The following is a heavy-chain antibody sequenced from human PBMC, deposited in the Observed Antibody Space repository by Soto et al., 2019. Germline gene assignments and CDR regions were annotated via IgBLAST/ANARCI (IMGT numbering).Heavy chain of an antibody. CDR2: TRNKANSYTT. V-gene: IGHV3-72*01. J-gene: IGHJ4*02. Sequence: GGSLRLSCAASGFTFSDHYMDWVRQAPGKGLEWVGRTRNKANSYTTEYAASVKGRFTISRDDSKNSLYLQMNSLKTEDTAVYYCARAVGYYYGSGSYDYWGQGTLVTVSS. D-gene: IGHD3-10*01. CDR3: ARAVGYYYGSGSYDY. CDR1: GFTFSDHY.